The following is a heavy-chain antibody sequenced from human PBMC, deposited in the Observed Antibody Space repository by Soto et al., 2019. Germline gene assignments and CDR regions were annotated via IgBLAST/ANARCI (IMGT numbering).Heavy chain of an antibody. CDR1: GGSFSGYY. J-gene: IGHJ4*02. Sequence: QVQLQQWGAGLLKPSETLSLTCAVYGGSFSGYYWSWIRQPPGKGLEWIGEINHSGSTNYNPSLKNRVTISVDTSKNQFSLKLSSGTAAATAVYYWAGGSENDRIAAAGALWGQGTLVTVSS. CDR2: INHSGST. D-gene: IGHD6-13*01. CDR3: AGGSENDRIAAAGAL. V-gene: IGHV4-34*01.